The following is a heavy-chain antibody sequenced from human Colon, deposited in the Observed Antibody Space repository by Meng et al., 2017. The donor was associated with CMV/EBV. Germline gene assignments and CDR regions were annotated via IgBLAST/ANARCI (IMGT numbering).Heavy chain of an antibody. CDR1: GFTLSDHY. Sequence: GESLKISCGASGFTLSDHYMDWVRQAPGKGLEWVGRIRSRGKSSTTEYDASVKGRFTISRDNAKNSLYLQMNSLRAEDTAVYYCASGGSGRVLIDYWGQGTLVTVSS. CDR2: IRSRGKSSTT. D-gene: IGHD3-10*01. CDR3: ASGGSGRVLIDY. V-gene: IGHV3-72*01. J-gene: IGHJ4*02.